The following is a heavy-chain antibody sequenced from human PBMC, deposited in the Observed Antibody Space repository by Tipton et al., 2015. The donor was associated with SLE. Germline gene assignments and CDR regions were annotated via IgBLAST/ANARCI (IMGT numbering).Heavy chain of an antibody. V-gene: IGHV4-34*01. CDR1: GGSFSGYY. CDR2: INHSGST. J-gene: IGHJ4*02. Sequence: TLSLTCAVYGGSFSGYYWSWIRQPPGKGLEWIGEINHSGSTNYNPSLKSRVTISVDTSKNQFSLKLSSVTAADTAVYYCARVYWSGLDYWGQGTLVTVSS. D-gene: IGHD2-15*01. CDR3: ARVYWSGLDY.